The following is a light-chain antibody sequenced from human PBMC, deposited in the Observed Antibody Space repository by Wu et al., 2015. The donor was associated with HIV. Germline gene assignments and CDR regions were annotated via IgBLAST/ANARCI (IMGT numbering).Light chain of an antibody. J-gene: IGKJ1*01. CDR3: QQRSNWPPVWT. CDR2: DAS. Sequence: EIVLTQSPATLSLSPGERATLSCRASQSVSSYLAWYQQKPGQAPRLLIYDASNRATGIPARFSGSGSGTDFTLTISSLEPEDFAVYYCQQRSNWPPVWTFGQGTRWKSN. CDR1: QSVSSY. V-gene: IGKV3-11*01.